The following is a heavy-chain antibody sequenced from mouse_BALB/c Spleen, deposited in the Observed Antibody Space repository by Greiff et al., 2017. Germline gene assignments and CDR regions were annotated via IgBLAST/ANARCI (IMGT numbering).Heavy chain of an antibody. CDR3: GRRSSGWGDPY. Sequence: QVQLQQPGAELVKPGASVKLSCKASGYTFTSYWMHWVKQRPGQGLEWIGEIDPSDSYTNYNQKFKGKATLTVDKSSSTAYMQLSSLTSEDSAVYYCGRRSSGWGDPYWGQGTLVTVSA. CDR1: GYTFTSYW. V-gene: IGHV1-69*02. CDR2: IDPSDSYT. J-gene: IGHJ3*01. D-gene: IGHD3-1*01.